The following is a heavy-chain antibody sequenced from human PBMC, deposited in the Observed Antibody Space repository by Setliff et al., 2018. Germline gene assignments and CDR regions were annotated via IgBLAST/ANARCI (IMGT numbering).Heavy chain of an antibody. D-gene: IGHD2-2*01. CDR3: ARDLGYCSRASCHGDWFDP. CDR1: GYTFNNYF. V-gene: IGHV7-4-1*02. J-gene: IGHJ5*02. Sequence: ASVKVSCKASGYTFNNYFLHWVRQAPGQGLEYMGWINTNTGNPIYAQGFTGRFVFSLDTSVSTAYLQISSLKPEDTAVYYCARDLGYCSRASCHGDWFDPWGQGTLVTVSS. CDR2: INTNTGNP.